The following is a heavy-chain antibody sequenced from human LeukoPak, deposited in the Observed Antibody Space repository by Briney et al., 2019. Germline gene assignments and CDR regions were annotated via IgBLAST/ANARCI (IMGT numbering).Heavy chain of an antibody. CDR1: GYTFTRYY. J-gene: IGHJ4*02. CDR3: ARDESAAAGTFDY. CDR2: IDPTSGGT. Sequence: GASVKVSCKPSGYTFTRYYMHWVRQAPGQGLEWMGWIDPTSGGTKSPQKFQGRVTMTRDTSINTACMELSRLRSDDTAVYYCARDESAAAGTFDYWGQGTLVTVSS. D-gene: IGHD6-13*01. V-gene: IGHV1-2*02.